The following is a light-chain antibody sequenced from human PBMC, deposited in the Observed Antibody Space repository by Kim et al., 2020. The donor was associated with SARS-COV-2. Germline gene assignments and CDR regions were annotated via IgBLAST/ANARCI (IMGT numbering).Light chain of an antibody. V-gene: IGKV1-39*01. Sequence: ASVGDRVTITCRASQSISSYLHWYQQKPGKAPKLLIYAASSLQSGVPSRFSGSGSGTDFTLTISSLQPEDFATYYCQQNYSTPWTFGQGTKVDIK. CDR2: AAS. CDR1: QSISSY. J-gene: IGKJ1*01. CDR3: QQNYSTPWT.